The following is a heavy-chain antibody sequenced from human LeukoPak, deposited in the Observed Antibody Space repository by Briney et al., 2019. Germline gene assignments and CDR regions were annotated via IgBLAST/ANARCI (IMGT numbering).Heavy chain of an antibody. D-gene: IGHD6-19*01. J-gene: IGHJ4*02. CDR2: IRYDGSNK. CDR1: GFTFSSYG. V-gene: IGHV3-30*02. Sequence: GGSLRLSCAASGFTFSSYGMHWVRQAPGKGLEGVAFIRYDGSNKYYADSVKGRFTISRDISKNTLYLQRNSLRDADAAVYYCAKDKAMYSSGWTFYFDYWGQGTLVTVSS. CDR3: AKDKAMYSSGWTFYFDY.